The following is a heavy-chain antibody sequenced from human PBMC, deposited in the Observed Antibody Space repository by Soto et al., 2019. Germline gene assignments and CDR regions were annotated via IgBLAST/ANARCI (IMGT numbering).Heavy chain of an antibody. CDR3: ARGHILTGYYSYYGIDA. V-gene: IGHV4-34*01. CDR1: GGSFSGYY. CDR2: INHSGST. J-gene: IGHJ6*04. Sequence: SATLSLTCSVYGGSFSGYYWSWSRQPPGKGLEWIGEINHSGSTNYNPSLKSRVTISVDTSKNQFSLKLSSVTAADTAVYYCARGHILTGYYSYYGIDAWGNRTKVTVSA. D-gene: IGHD3-9*01.